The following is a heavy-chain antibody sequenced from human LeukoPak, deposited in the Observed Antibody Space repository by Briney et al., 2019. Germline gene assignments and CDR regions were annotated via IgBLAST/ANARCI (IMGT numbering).Heavy chain of an antibody. CDR2: IHYSGRT. V-gene: IGHV4-61*01. J-gene: IGHJ4*01. CDR1: GGSVSSGSYY. D-gene: IGHD1-26*01. Sequence: ETLCLACTGSGGSVSSGSYYWNWIRQPPGKGLEWIGYIHYSGRTNYNPSLKSRVTISVDTSKNQFSLKLSSVTAADTAVYYCARGGVGATYAGFDYWGHGTLVLVSS. CDR3: ARGGVGATYAGFDY.